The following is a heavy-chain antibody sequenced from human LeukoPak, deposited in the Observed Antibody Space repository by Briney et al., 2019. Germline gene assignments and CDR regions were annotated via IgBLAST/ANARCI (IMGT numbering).Heavy chain of an antibody. J-gene: IGHJ4*02. CDR3: SRDVVGYSYGSY. D-gene: IGHD5-18*01. V-gene: IGHV3-53*01. CDR1: GFTVSSNH. Sequence: PGGSLRLSCAAPGFTVSSNHMSWVRQAPGKGLEWVAVLYSDGSALYTDSVKGRFTISRDNSENTLFLHMNSLRAEDTAMYYCSRDVVGYSYGSYWGQGTLVTVSS. CDR2: LYSDGSA.